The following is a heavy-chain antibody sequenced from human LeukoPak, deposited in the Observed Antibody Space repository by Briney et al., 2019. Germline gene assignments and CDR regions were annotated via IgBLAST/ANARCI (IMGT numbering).Heavy chain of an antibody. CDR3: ARDYGGSSPFDY. Sequence: GGSLRLSCAASGFTFTNYAMSWVRQTPGKGLEWVSATVGSGPDTYHADSVKGRFTISRDNAKNSLYLQMNSLRAEDTAVYYCARDYGGSSPFDYWGQGTLVTVSS. CDR2: TVGSGPDT. CDR1: GFTFTNYA. D-gene: IGHD4-23*01. J-gene: IGHJ4*02. V-gene: IGHV3-23*01.